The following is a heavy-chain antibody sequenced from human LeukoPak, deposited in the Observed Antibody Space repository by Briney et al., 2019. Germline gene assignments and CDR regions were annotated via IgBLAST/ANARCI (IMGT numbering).Heavy chain of an antibody. J-gene: IGHJ4*02. CDR2: ISSSSSYI. D-gene: IGHD6-13*01. V-gene: IGHV3-21*01. Sequence: GGSLRLSCAASGFTFSSYSMNWVRQAPGKGLEWVSSISSSSSYIYYADSVKGRFTISRDNSKSTLYLQMNSLRAEDTAVYYCASTAAAGRSDYWGQGTLVTVSS. CDR1: GFTFSSYS. CDR3: ASTAAAGRSDY.